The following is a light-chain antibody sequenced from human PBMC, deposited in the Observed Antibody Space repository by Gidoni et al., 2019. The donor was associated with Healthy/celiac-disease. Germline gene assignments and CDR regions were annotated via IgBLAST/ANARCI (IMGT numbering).Light chain of an antibody. V-gene: IGKV1-33*01. Sequence: DIQMTQPPSSLSASAGDRVTITCQPSQDISNYLNRYQQKPGKAPKLLIYDASNLETGVPSRFSGSGSWTDFTFTISSLQPEDIATYYCQQYDNRPPLTFGGGTKVEIK. CDR1: QDISNY. CDR3: QQYDNRPPLT. CDR2: DAS. J-gene: IGKJ4*01.